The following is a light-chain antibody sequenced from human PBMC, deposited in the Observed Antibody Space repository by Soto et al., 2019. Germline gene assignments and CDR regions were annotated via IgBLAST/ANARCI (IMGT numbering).Light chain of an antibody. CDR3: QQYNNLPET. CDR1: QSVSSN. CDR2: GAS. V-gene: IGKV3-15*01. Sequence: EIVMTQSPATLSVSPGERATLSCRASQSVSSNLAWYQQKPAQAPRLLIYGASTRATGIPARFSGSGSGTEFTLTISSLQSEDFAVYYCQQYNNLPETFGPGTKVDIK. J-gene: IGKJ3*01.